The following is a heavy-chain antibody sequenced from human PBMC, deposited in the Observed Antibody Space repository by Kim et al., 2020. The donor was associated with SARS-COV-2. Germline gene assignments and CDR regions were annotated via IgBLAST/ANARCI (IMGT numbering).Heavy chain of an antibody. J-gene: IGHJ4*02. CDR1: GFTFSSYA. V-gene: IGHV3-30*04. Sequence: GGSLRLSCAASGFTFSSYAMHWVRQAPGKGLEWVTIISYDGSNKYYADSVKGRFTISRDNSKNTLYLQMNSLRTEDTAVYYCAKIRSGWFSDFDYWGQGT. CDR3: AKIRSGWFSDFDY. CDR2: ISYDGSNK. D-gene: IGHD6-19*01.